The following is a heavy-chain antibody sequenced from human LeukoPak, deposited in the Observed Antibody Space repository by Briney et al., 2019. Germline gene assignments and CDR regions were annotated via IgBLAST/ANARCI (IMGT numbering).Heavy chain of an antibody. CDR3: ARTNYYYYMDV. Sequence: SETLSLTCTVSGGSISSHYWSWLRQPPGKGLEWIGYIYYSGSTNYNPSLKSRVTISVDTSKNQFSLKLSSVTAAVTAVYYCARTNYYYYMDVWGKGTTVTVSS. CDR1: GGSISSHY. J-gene: IGHJ6*03. CDR2: IYYSGST. V-gene: IGHV4-59*11.